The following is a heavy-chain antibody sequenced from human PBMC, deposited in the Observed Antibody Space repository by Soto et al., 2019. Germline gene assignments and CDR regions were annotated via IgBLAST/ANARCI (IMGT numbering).Heavy chain of an antibody. CDR2: IYWDDDK. D-gene: IGHD2-2*01. J-gene: IGHJ3*02. CDR3: AHSRVPAANPAARGDAFDI. Sequence: QITLKESGPTLVKPTQTLTLTCTFSGFSLSTSGVGVGWIRQPPGKALEWLALIYWDDDKRYTPSLKSRLTITKNTSKNQVGLTMTNMDPVDTATYYGAHSRVPAANPAARGDAFDIWGQGTMVTVSS. CDR1: GFSLSTSGVG. V-gene: IGHV2-5*02.